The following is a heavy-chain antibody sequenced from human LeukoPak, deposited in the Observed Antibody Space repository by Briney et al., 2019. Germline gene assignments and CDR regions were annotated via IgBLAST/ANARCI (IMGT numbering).Heavy chain of an antibody. CDR2: IHWNSAMT. CDR3: ARDAAGGYDSVDYFDY. V-gene: IGHV3-20*04. J-gene: IGHJ4*02. D-gene: IGHD5-12*01. CDR1: GFTFDDFG. Sequence: PGGSLRLSCAASGFTFDDFGMSWVRQGPGKGLEWVSGIHWNSAMTGYADSVKGRFTISRDNAKNSLYLQMNSLRAEDTAVYYCARDAAGGYDSVDYFDYWGQGTLVTVSS.